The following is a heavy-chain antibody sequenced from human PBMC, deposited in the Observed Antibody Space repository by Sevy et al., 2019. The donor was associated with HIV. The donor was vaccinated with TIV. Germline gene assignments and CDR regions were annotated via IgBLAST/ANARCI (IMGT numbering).Heavy chain of an antibody. J-gene: IGHJ6*02. CDR1: EFIFSDYA. D-gene: IGHD2-2*01. V-gene: IGHV3-23*01. CDR3: AKTINSGGGAVPAANYYYGMDV. CDR2: INGKGRST. Sequence: GGSLRLSCAASEFIFSDYAMNWVRQTPGKGLEWVSSINGKGRSTHYADSVEGRFTISRDNSKNTLYLQMNSLRAEDTAVYYCAKTINSGGGAVPAANYYYGMDVWGQGTTVTVSS.